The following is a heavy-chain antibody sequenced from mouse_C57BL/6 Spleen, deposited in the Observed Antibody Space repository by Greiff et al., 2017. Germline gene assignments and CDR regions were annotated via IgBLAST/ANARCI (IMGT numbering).Heavy chain of an antibody. CDR1: GYTFNSYW. CDR2: INPSNGGT. Sequence: VQLQQPGPELVKPGASVKLSCKASGYTFNSYWMHWVKQRPGQGLEWIGNINPSNGGTNYNEKFKSKATLTGDNSSSTAYMQLSSLTSEDSAVYYCARRIYYGSSRDWYFDVWGTGTTVTVSS. J-gene: IGHJ1*03. D-gene: IGHD1-1*01. V-gene: IGHV1-53*01. CDR3: ARRIYYGSSRDWYFDV.